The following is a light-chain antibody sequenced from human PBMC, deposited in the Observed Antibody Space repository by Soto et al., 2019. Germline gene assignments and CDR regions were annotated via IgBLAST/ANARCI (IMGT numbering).Light chain of an antibody. J-gene: IGKJ1*01. CDR1: QTISTY. CDR3: QQSYSTPRT. Sequence: DIQMTQSPSSLSASVGDRVTITCRASQTISTYLNWYQQKPGKAPKLLIYAASTLQSRVPSRFSGIGSGTDFTLTISCLQPEDFVTYYCQQSYSTPRTFGQGTKVESK. CDR2: AAS. V-gene: IGKV1-39*01.